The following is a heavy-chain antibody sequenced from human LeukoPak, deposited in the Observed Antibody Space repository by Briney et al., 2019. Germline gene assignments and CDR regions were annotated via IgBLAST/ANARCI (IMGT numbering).Heavy chain of an antibody. Sequence: ASVKVSCKASGYTFTSYGISWVRQASGQGLEWMGWISAYNGNTNYAQKLQGRVPLNTDTSTSTAYMELRSLRSDDTAVYHCAGGHVGGDTATNWFDSRVQGALV. V-gene: IGHV1-18*01. CDR2: ISAYNGNT. CDR3: AGGHVGGDTATNWFDS. D-gene: IGHD5-18*01. CDR1: GYTFTSYG. J-gene: IGHJ5*01.